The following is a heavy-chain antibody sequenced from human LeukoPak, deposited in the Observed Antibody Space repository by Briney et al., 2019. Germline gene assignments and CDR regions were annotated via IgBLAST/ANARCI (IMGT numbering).Heavy chain of an antibody. J-gene: IGHJ4*02. Sequence: SETLSLACTVSGGSIISGGYYWSWIRQHPGKGLEWIGYIYYSGSTYYNPSLKSRVTISVDTSKNQFSLKLSSVTAADTAVYYCARGSSSSSLDYWGQGALVTVSS. V-gene: IGHV4-31*03. D-gene: IGHD2-2*01. CDR1: GGSIISGGYY. CDR2: IYYSGST. CDR3: ARGSSSSSLDY.